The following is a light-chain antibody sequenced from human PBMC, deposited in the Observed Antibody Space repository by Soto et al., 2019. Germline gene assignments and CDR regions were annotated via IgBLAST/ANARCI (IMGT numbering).Light chain of an antibody. CDR1: QSVSSNY. CDR2: GAS. J-gene: IGKJ5*01. CDR3: QQYGSSLSIT. V-gene: IGKV3-20*01. Sequence: EIVLTQSPGTLSLSPGERATLSCRASQSVSSNYIAWYQQKPGQAPRLLIHGASRRATGIPDRFSGSGSGTDFTLTISRLEPEDFAVYYCQQYGSSLSITFGQGTRLEIK.